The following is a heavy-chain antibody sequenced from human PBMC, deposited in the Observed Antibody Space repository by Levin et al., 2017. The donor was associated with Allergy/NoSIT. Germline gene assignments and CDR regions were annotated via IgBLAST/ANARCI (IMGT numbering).Heavy chain of an antibody. Sequence: GGSLRLSCAASGFTFSSYWMSWVRQAPGKGLEWVANIKQDGSEKYYVDSVKGRFTISRDNGKNSLYLQMNSLRVEDTAIYYCARRHFPYSDYSAEYFQLWGQGTQVTVSS. CDR1: GFTFSSYW. CDR2: IKQDGSEK. D-gene: IGHD5-12*01. CDR3: ARRHFPYSDYSAEYFQL. J-gene: IGHJ1*01. V-gene: IGHV3-7*01.